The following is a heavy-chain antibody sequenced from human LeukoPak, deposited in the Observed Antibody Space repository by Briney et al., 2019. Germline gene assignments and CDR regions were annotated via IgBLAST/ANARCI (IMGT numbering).Heavy chain of an antibody. D-gene: IGHD1-26*01. J-gene: IGHJ4*02. CDR1: GYTFTYYY. CDR3: ARESDSGKDFDC. Sequence: ASVKVSCKASGYTFTYYYIHWVRQAPGQGLEWMGIINPSGGNTNYAQKFQGRVTMTRDTSTSTVYMELSSLRSEDTAVYYCARESDSGKDFDCWGQGTLVTVSS. CDR2: INPSGGNT. V-gene: IGHV1-46*01.